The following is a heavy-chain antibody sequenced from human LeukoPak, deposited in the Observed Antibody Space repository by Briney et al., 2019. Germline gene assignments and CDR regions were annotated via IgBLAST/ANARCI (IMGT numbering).Heavy chain of an antibody. J-gene: IGHJ5*02. D-gene: IGHD6-25*01. CDR3: ARVRGTGRLKNWFDP. V-gene: IGHV4-39*07. Sequence: SETLSLTCTVSGGSISSSSYYWGWIRQPPGKGLEWIGSIYYSGSTYYNPSLKSRVTISVDTSKNQFSLKLSSVTAADTAVYYCARVRGTGRLKNWFDPWGQGTLVTVSS. CDR2: IYYSGST. CDR1: GGSISSSSYY.